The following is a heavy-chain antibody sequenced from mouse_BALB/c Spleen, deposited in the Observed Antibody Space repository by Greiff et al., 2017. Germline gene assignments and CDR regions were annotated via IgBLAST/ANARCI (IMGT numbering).Heavy chain of an antibody. J-gene: IGHJ2*01. Sequence: QVQLQQSGPELVKPGASVKMSCKASGYTFTDYVISWVKQITAQGLEWIGEIHPGSGSTYYNEKFTGKATLTADQSSNTAYMQLSSLTSEDSAVYFFSRPNHFYFDYWGQGTTLTVSS. V-gene: IGHV1-77*01. CDR2: IHPGSGST. D-gene: IGHD6-1*01. CDR1: GYTFTDYV. CDR3: SRPNHFYFDY.